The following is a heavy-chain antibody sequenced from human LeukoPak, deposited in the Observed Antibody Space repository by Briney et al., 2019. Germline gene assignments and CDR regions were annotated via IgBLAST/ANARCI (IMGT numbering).Heavy chain of an antibody. J-gene: IGHJ4*02. CDR1: GFTFSSYG. CDR2: ISYDGSNK. Sequence: PGRCLRLSCAPSGFTFSSYGMHWVRQAPGKGREWVAVISYDGSNKYYADSVKGRFTISRDNSKNTLYPQMNSLRAEDTAVYYCAKDLERTLDYWGQGTLVTVSS. V-gene: IGHV3-30*18. D-gene: IGHD1-1*01. CDR3: AKDLERTLDY.